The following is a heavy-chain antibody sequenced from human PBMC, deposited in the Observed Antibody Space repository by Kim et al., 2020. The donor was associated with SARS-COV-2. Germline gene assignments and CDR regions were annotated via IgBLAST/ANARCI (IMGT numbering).Heavy chain of an antibody. CDR2: T. CDR3: AKAGTGWLNDY. Sequence: TYYADSVKCRFITSRDNSKNTLFLQMHSLRAEDTAVYYCAKAGTGWLNDYWGQGTLVTVSS. V-gene: IGHV3-23*01. J-gene: IGHJ4*02. D-gene: IGHD6-19*01.